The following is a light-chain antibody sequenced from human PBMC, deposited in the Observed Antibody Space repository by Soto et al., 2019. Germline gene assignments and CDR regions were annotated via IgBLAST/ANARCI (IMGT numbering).Light chain of an antibody. Sequence: DIQVTQSPSSLSASVGDRVTITCRATQDIRNYLAWYQQKPGKVPKLLIYAASTLQSGVPSRFSGSGSGTDFTLTISSLQPEDVATYYCQRYISAPFTFGRGTNVDIK. V-gene: IGKV1-27*01. CDR3: QRYISAPFT. CDR2: AAS. J-gene: IGKJ3*01. CDR1: QDIRNY.